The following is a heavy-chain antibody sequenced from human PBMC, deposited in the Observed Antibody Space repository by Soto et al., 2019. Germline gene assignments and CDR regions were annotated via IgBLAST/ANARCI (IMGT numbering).Heavy chain of an antibody. V-gene: IGHV3-15*01. Sequence: VVCLRLSCAASGFTSRNAWMSWVRQAPGQGLEWGGRLKSIVDGGTTDYAAPVKGRSTVSRDDSKTTLYLEMNSLKMEDPAVYYCRTEGYDDFWSGSVFDNWGPGTLVTVSS. CDR1: GFTSRNAW. CDR3: RTEGYDDFWSGSVFDN. D-gene: IGHD3-3*01. J-gene: IGHJ4*02. CDR2: LKSIVDGGTT.